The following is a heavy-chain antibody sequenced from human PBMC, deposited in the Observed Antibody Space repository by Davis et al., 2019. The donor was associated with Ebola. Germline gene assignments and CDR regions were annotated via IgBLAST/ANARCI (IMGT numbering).Heavy chain of an antibody. CDR1: GYTFTSYY. V-gene: IGHV1-46*01. CDR3: VRDEWLVPDGYGMDA. D-gene: IGHD6-19*01. Sequence: ASVKVSCKASGYTFTSYYIHWVRQAPGQGLEWMGIINPRGGSISYAQKFQGRVTMTRETSTSTVYMDLSSLISEDTAVYYCVRDEWLVPDGYGMDAWGQGTTVIVSS. J-gene: IGHJ6*02. CDR2: INPRGGSI.